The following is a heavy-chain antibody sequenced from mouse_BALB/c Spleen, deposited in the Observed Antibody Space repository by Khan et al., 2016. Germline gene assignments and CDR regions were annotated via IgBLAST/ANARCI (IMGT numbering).Heavy chain of an antibody. Sequence: EVQLQESGPGLVKPSQSLSLTCTATGYSITSDYAWNWIRQFAGNRLGGIGYISYSGSTSYNPSLKSRISITRDTSKNPFFLQLNSVTSEDTATYYCAKSNYGDKDAMDYWGQGTSVTVSS. D-gene: IGHD1-1*01. CDR1: GYSITSDYA. J-gene: IGHJ4*01. V-gene: IGHV3-2*02. CDR3: AKSNYGDKDAMDY. CDR2: ISYSGST.